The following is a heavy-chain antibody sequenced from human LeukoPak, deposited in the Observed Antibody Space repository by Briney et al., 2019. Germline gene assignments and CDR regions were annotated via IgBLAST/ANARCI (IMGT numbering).Heavy chain of an antibody. J-gene: IGHJ4*02. V-gene: IGHV3-23*01. CDR3: AKDSEPVVMFERGYFDY. CDR2: ISGSGGST. Sequence: GGSLRLSCAASGFTFSSYAMSWVRQAPGKGLEWVSAISGSGGSTYYADSVKGRFTISRDNSKNTLYLQMNSLRAEDTAVYYCAKDSEPVVMFERGYFDYWGQGTLVTVSS. D-gene: IGHD2-21*01. CDR1: GFTFSSYA.